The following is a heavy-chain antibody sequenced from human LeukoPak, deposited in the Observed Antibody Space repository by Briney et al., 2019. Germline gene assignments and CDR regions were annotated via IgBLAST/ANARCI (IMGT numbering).Heavy chain of an antibody. D-gene: IGHD6-13*01. CDR1: GGSISSYY. CDR2: IYTSGST. J-gene: IGHJ4*02. CDR3: ATLDPPREIVAAGILFDY. V-gene: IGHV4-4*07. Sequence: PSETLSLTCTVSGGSISSYYWSWIRQPAGKGLEWIGRIYTSGSTNYNPSLKSRVTISVDKSKNQFSLKLNSVTAADTAVYYCATLDPPREIVAAGILFDYWGQGTLVTVSS.